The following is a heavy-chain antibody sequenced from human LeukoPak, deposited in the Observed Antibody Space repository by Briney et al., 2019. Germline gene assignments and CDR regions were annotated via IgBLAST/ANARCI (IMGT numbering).Heavy chain of an antibody. CDR1: GGSISSYY. D-gene: IGHD3-3*01. Sequence: SETLSLTCTVSGGSISSYYWTWIRQPPGKGLEWLGSIYYSGSTYYNPSLKSRVTISVDTSKNQFSLKLSSVTAADTAVYYCARHSLVSITIFGVVIKGYFDYWGQGTLVTVSS. CDR3: ARHSLVSITIFGVVIKGYFDY. V-gene: IGHV4-39*01. J-gene: IGHJ4*02. CDR2: IYYSGST.